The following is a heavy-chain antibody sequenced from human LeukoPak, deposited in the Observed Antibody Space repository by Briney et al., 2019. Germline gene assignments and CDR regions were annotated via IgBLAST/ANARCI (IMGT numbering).Heavy chain of an antibody. V-gene: IGHV1-2*02. Sequence: GASVKVSCKASGYTFTGYYMHWVRQAPGQGLEWMGWINPNSGGTNYAQKFQGRVTMTRDTSISTAYMELSSLRSEDTAVYYCASYSNYMDWFDPWGQGTLVTVSS. J-gene: IGHJ5*02. CDR2: INPNSGGT. CDR3: ASYSNYMDWFDP. CDR1: GYTFTGYY. D-gene: IGHD4-11*01.